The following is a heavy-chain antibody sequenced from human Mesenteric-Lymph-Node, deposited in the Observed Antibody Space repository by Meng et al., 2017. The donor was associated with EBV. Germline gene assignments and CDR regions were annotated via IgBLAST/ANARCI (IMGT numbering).Heavy chain of an antibody. D-gene: IGHD3-10*01. CDR1: GGTFSSSA. V-gene: IGHV7-4-1*02. Sequence: QVHLVQSGAEVKNPGSSVKVSCTASGGTFSSSAINWVRQAPGQGLEWMGWINTYTGNPTYAQGFTGRFVLSLDTSVSTAYLQISSLKAEDTAVYYCARQRSYFDNWGQGTLVTVSS. J-gene: IGHJ4*02. CDR3: ARQRSYFDN. CDR2: INTYTGNP.